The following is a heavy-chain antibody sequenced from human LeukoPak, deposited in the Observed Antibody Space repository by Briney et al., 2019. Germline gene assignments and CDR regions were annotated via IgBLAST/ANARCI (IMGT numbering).Heavy chain of an antibody. CDR3: ARDLNWAFDI. J-gene: IGHJ3*02. CDR2: ISTSSSII. V-gene: IGHV3-48*01. CDR1: GFTFNTYS. Sequence: GGCLRLSCAASGFTFNTYSMNWVRQAPGKGLEWVSYISTSSSIISYADSVKGRFTISTDNAKNSLYLQMNSLRAGDTAVYYCARDLNWAFDIWGQGTIVTVSS.